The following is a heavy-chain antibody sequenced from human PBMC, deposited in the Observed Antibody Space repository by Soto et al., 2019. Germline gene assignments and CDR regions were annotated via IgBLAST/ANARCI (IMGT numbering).Heavy chain of an antibody. D-gene: IGHD2-15*01. J-gene: IGHJ4*02. CDR2: TIPILSVT. Sequence: QVQMVQSGAEVKKPGSSVKVSCKTSGGTFGRFSISWVRQAPGQGLEWMGGTIPILSVTNYAQKFQCRVTIIVDETTRTAYMELSSLRSDDTAIYYCASNSQYCSGGSCYAYWGQGTLVTVSS. CDR3: ASNSQYCSGGSCYAY. CDR1: GGTFGRFS. V-gene: IGHV1-69*01.